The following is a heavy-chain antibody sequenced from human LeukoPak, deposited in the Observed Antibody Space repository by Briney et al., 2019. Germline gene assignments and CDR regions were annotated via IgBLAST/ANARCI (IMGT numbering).Heavy chain of an antibody. CDR2: INAGNGDT. CDR3: TRGIWSSHNKDYYFDY. J-gene: IGHJ4*02. CDR1: GYTFTNYV. D-gene: IGHD2-2*01. V-gene: IGHV1-3*01. Sequence: ASVKVSCKASGYTFTNYVVHWVRQAPGQRPEWMGWINAGNGDTKYSQNFQGRVTITRDTSASTAYMELNSLRSEDTAVYYCTRGIWSSHNKDYYFDYWGQGSLVTVSS.